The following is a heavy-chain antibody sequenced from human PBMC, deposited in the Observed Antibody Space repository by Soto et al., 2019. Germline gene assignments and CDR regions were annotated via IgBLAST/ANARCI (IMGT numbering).Heavy chain of an antibody. V-gene: IGHV3-30-3*01. Sequence: QVQLVESGGGVVQPGRSLRLSCVVSGFTVSTFALHWVRQAPGQGLEWVAAISYDGSTKYYADSVKGRFTISRDDSKHPMYLDMNRLTDADTALTSCVRGGGVQCGGGGCYPFGSWGQGSLVAVSS. J-gene: IGHJ4*02. CDR3: VRGGGVQCGGGGCYPFGS. CDR2: ISYDGSTK. CDR1: GFTVSTFA. D-gene: IGHD1-1*01.